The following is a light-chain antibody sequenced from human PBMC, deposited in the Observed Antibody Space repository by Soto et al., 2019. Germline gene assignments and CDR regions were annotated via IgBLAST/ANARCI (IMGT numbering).Light chain of an antibody. CDR1: DIGSKS. V-gene: IGLV3-21*01. CDR2: YEI. Sequence: SYELTQPPSVSVAPGMTARITCGGNDIGSKSVHWYQQKTGQAPVLVIYYEIDRPSGIPERFSGSNSGNTATLSITRVDAGDEADYYCHVWDSETNHVVFGGGTKLTVL. CDR3: HVWDSETNHVV. J-gene: IGLJ2*01.